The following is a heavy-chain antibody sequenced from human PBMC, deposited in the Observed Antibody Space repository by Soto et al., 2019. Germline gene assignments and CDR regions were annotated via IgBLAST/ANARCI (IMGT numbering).Heavy chain of an antibody. J-gene: IGHJ6*02. D-gene: IGHD3-22*01. Sequence: QVQLVQSGAEVKKPGSSVKVSCKASGGSLSNYGISWVRQAPGQGLEWMGAIIPVFGKPNYAQKVQARVTIPADESTTTVYMEVRSLTSEDTAVYYCARGDATKIVVTTYYAMDVWGQGTTVTVSS. CDR3: ARGDATKIVVTTYYAMDV. V-gene: IGHV1-69*12. CDR1: GGSLSNYG. CDR2: IIPVFGKP.